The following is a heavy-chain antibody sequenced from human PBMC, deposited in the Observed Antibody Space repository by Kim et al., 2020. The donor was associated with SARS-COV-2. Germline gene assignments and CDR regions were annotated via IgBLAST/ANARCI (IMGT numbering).Heavy chain of an antibody. D-gene: IGHD2-2*02. CDR2: MNPNSGNT. Sequence: SYDINWGRQATGQGLEWMGWMNPNSGNTGYAQKFQGRVTMTRNTSISTAYMELSSLRSEDTAVYYCARGGGCSSTSCYTPPYYYYYGMDV. CDR1: SYD. J-gene: IGHJ6*01. V-gene: IGHV1-8*01. CDR3: ARGGGCSSTSCYTPPYYYYYGMDV.